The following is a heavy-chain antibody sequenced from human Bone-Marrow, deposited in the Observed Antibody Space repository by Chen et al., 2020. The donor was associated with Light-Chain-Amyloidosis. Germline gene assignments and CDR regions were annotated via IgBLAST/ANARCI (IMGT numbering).Heavy chain of an antibody. CDR3: ARRRDGYNFDY. D-gene: IGHD5-12*01. J-gene: IGHJ4*02. CDR2: IYPDDPDA. CDR1: GYTFPNYW. Sequence: SGPEVKKPGESLKISCKGSGYTFPNYWIGWVRQMPGKGLEWMGVIYPDDPDARYSPSFEGQVTISADKSITTAYLQWRSLKASDTAMYYCARRRDGYNFDYWGQGTLVTVSS. V-gene: IGHV5-51*01.